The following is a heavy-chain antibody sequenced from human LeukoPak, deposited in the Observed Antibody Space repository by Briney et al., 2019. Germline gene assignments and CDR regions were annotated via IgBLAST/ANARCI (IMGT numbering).Heavy chain of an antibody. CDR3: ATSDYYDSSGYYYPILYFDY. J-gene: IGHJ4*02. CDR1: GYTFTSYG. Sequence: ASVKVSCKASGYTFTSYGISWVRQAPGQGLEWMGWISAYNGNTNYAQELQGRVTMTTDTSTSTAYMELRSLRSDDTAVYYCATSDYYDSSGYYYPILYFDYWGQGTLVTVSS. D-gene: IGHD3-22*01. CDR2: ISAYNGNT. V-gene: IGHV1-18*01.